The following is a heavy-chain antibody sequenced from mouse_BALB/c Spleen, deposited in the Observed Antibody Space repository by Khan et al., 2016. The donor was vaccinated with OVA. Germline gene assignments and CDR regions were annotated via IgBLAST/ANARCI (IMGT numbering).Heavy chain of an antibody. J-gene: IGHJ4*01. CDR2: ISYSGTT. CDR1: GYSITSDYA. Sequence: EVQLQESGPGLVKPSQSLSLTCTVTGYSITSDYAWYWIRQFPGNKLEWMGYISYSGTTSYNPSLKSRISITLDTSNNQFFLQLNSVTTEDTATYYCAERYAMDYWGQGTSVTVSS. CDR3: AERYAMDY. V-gene: IGHV3-2*02.